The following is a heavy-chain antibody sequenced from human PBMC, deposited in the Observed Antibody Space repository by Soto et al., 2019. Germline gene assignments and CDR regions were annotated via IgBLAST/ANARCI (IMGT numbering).Heavy chain of an antibody. CDR3: AKGKPTSYYGMDV. CDR1: GFTFSSYG. V-gene: IGHV3-30*18. CDR2: ISYDGSNK. D-gene: IGHD5-12*01. Sequence: QVQLVESGGGVVQPGRSLRLSCAASGFTFSSYGMHWVRQAPGKGLEWVAVISYDGSNKYYADSVKGRFTISRDNSTNTLYLQMNSLRAEDTAVYYCAKGKPTSYYGMDVWGQGTTVTVSS. J-gene: IGHJ6*02.